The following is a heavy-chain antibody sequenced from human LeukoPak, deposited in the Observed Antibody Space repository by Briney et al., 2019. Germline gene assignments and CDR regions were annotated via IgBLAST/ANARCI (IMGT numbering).Heavy chain of an antibody. D-gene: IGHD6-19*01. CDR2: IYYSGST. CDR1: GGSISSYY. CDR3: ARGYSSGWYVNWFGP. V-gene: IGHV4-59*01. Sequence: SETLSLTCTVSGGSISSYYWSWIRQPPGKGLEWFGYIYYSGSTNYNPSLKSRVTISVDTSKNQFSMKLSSVTAADTGVYYCARGYSSGWYVNWFGPWGQGTLVTVS. J-gene: IGHJ5*02.